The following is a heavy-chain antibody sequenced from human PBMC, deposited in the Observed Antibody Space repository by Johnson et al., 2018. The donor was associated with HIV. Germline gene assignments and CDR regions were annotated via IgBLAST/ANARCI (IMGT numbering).Heavy chain of an antibody. V-gene: IGHV3-NL1*01. CDR1: GFTFSSYG. D-gene: IGHD6-13*01. CDR2: IYSGGST. Sequence: QVQLVESGGGVVQPGKSLRLSCAASGFTFSSYGMHWVRQAPGKGLEWVSVIYSGGSTYYTDSVKGRFTISRDNSKNTLFMQMNSLRGEDTAVYYCARARRAAAQRDAFYNWGQGTMVTVSS. J-gene: IGHJ3*02. CDR3: ARARRAAAQRDAFYN.